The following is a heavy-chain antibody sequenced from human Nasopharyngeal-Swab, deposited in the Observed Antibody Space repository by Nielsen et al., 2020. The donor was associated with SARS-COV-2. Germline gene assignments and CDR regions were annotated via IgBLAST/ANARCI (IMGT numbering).Heavy chain of an antibody. J-gene: IGHJ4*02. Sequence: SLKISCAASGFTFDDYAMHWVRQAPGKGLEWFSGISWNSGSIGYADSVKGRFTISRDNAKNSLYLQMNSLRAEDTALYYCAKGGNYYDSSGHIDYWGQGTLVTVSS. CDR2: ISWNSGSI. D-gene: IGHD3-22*01. CDR3: AKGGNYYDSSGHIDY. V-gene: IGHV3-9*01. CDR1: GFTFDDYA.